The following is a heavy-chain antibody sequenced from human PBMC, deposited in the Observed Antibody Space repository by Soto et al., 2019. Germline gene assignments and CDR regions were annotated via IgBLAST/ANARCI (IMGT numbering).Heavy chain of an antibody. CDR2: ISHDGSSK. Sequence: PGGSLRLSCVVSGFTFSSYAMHWVRQAPGKGLEWVAVISHDGSSKKYAESVKGRFTISRDNPKNTLHMQMNSLRAEDTAVYYCARRYGGNFDYWGQGTLVTVSS. CDR1: GFTFSSYA. V-gene: IGHV3-30-3*01. D-gene: IGHD1-26*01. J-gene: IGHJ4*02. CDR3: ARRYGGNFDY.